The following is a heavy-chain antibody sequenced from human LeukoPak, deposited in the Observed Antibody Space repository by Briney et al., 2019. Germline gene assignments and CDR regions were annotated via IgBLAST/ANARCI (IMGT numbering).Heavy chain of an antibody. CDR1: GYTFTSYD. D-gene: IGHD1-7*01. Sequence: ASVKVSCKASGYTFTSYDINWVRQATGQGLEWMGWMNPNSGNTGYAQKFQGRVTMTRNTSISTAYMELCSLRSEDTAVYYCARVMPLSYKWNYLDCYYYGMDVWGQGTTVTVSS. CDR2: MNPNSGNT. J-gene: IGHJ6*02. V-gene: IGHV1-8*01. CDR3: ARVMPLSYKWNYLDCYYYGMDV.